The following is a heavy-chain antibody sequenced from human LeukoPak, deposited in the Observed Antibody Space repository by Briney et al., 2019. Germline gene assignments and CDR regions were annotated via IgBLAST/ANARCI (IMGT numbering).Heavy chain of an antibody. CDR1: GGSISSYY. J-gene: IGHJ3*02. CDR3: ARARGVIPVAFDI. D-gene: IGHD3-10*01. Sequence: PSETLSLTCTVSGGSISSYYWSWIRQPPGKGLEWIGYIYYSGSTNYNPSLKSRVTISVDTSKNQFSLKLSPVTAADTAVYYCARARGVIPVAFDIWGQGTMVTVSS. V-gene: IGHV4-59*01. CDR2: IYYSGST.